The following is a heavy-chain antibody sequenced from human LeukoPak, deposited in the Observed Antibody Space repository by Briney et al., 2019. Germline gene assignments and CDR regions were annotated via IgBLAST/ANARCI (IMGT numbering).Heavy chain of an antibody. V-gene: IGHV3-23*01. CDR1: GFTFSLFA. J-gene: IGHJ4*02. D-gene: IGHD3-22*01. CDR3: AKDGYNYDSSGHFDY. CDR2: ISGSGGAT. Sequence: GGSLRLSCAASGFTFSLFAMHWVRQAPEKGLEWVSAISGSGGATYHADADSVKGRFTISRDNSKNALYLEINTLRAEDTAVYYCAKDGYNYDSSGHFDYWGQGTLVTVSS.